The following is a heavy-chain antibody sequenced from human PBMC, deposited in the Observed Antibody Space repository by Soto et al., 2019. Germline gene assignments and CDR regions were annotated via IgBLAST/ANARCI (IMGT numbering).Heavy chain of an antibody. D-gene: IGHD2-8*02. CDR3: AMGSAVVSF. Sequence: EVHLVGSGGALVQPGGSLRLSCAASGFTFSNYWMHWVRQAPGKGLVWVSRINSNDSSRSYADSVKGRFTISRDNAKNTLYLQMNSLRAEDTAVYYCAMGSAVVSFGGQGTLVTVSS. CDR2: INSNDSSR. CDR1: GFTFSNYW. J-gene: IGHJ4*02. V-gene: IGHV3-74*01.